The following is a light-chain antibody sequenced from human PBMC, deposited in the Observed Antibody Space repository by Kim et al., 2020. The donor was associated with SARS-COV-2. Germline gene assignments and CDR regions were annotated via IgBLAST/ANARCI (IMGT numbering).Light chain of an antibody. Sequence: DIVMTQSPLSLPVTPGEPASISCRSSQSLLHSNGYNYLDWYLQKPGQSPQLLIYLGSNRASRVPDRFSGSGSGTDFTLKISRVEAEDVGVYYCMQALQTPRSFGQGTKLEI. V-gene: IGKV2-28*01. CDR1: QSLLHSNGYNY. CDR3: MQALQTPRS. CDR2: LGS. J-gene: IGKJ2*03.